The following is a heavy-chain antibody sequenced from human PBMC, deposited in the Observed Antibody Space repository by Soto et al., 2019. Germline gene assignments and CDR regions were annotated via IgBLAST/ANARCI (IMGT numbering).Heavy chain of an antibody. J-gene: IGHJ4*02. CDR3: ARGDYGDHIDY. CDR2: LIPIFGTA. CDR1: GVTFSSYA. Sequence: QVQLVQSGAEVKKPGSSVKVSCKASGVTFSSYAISWVRQAPGQGLDWMGGLIPIFGTANYAQKFQGRVMLSGDESPSTAYMELSSLRSEDTAVYYCARGDYGDHIDYWGQGTLVTVSS. V-gene: IGHV1-69*01. D-gene: IGHD4-17*01.